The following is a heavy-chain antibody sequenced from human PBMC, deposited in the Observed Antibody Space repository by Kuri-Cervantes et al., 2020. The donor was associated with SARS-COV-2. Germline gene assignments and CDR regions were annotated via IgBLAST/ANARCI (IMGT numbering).Heavy chain of an antibody. D-gene: IGHD6-19*01. CDR2: ISSSSSTI. CDR1: GFTFSSYS. CDR3: ARAGSSGWYWFDP. J-gene: IGHJ5*02. Sequence: GESLKISCAASGFTFSSYSMNWVRQAPGKGLEWVSYISSSSSTIYCADSVKGRFTISRDNAKNSLYLRMNSLRAEDTAVYYCARAGSSGWYWFDPWGQGTLVTVSS. V-gene: IGHV3-48*04.